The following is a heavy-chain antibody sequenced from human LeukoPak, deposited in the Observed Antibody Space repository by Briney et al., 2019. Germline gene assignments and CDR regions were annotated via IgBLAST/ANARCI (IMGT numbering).Heavy chain of an antibody. J-gene: IGHJ4*02. CDR3: AKSAAAGYYFDY. CDR1: GFTFDDYA. D-gene: IGHD6-13*01. CDR2: ISWNSGSI. Sequence: PGGSLRLSCAASGFTFDDYAMHWVRQAPGKGLEWVSGISWNSGSIGYADSVKGRFTISRDNAKNSLYLQMNSLGAEDMALYYCAKSAAAGYYFDYWGQGTLVTVSS. V-gene: IGHV3-9*03.